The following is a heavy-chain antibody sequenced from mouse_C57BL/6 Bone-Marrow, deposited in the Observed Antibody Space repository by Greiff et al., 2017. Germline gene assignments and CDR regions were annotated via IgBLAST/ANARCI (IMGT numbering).Heavy chain of an antibody. D-gene: IGHD3-2*02. CDR3: ARDSSGYYAMDY. CDR2: IYPRSGNT. V-gene: IGHV1-81*01. CDR1: GYTFTSYG. J-gene: IGHJ4*01. Sequence: QVTLKVSGAELARPGASVKLSCKASGYTFTSYGISWVKQRTGQGLEWIGEIYPRSGNTYYNEKFKGKATLTADKSSSTAYMELRSLTSEDSAVYFCARDSSGYYAMDYWGQGTSVTVSS.